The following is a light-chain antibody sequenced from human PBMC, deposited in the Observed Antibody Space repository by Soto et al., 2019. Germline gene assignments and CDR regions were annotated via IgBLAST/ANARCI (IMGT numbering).Light chain of an antibody. CDR1: SSDVGGYNY. J-gene: IGLJ2*01. Sequence: SVLTQPRSVSGSPGQSVTISCTGTSSDVGGYNYVSWYQQHPGKAPKVMIYDVSKRPSGVPDRFSGSKSGNTASLTISGLQAEDEADYYCCSYAGSYTFVVFGGGTKLTVL. CDR3: CSYAGSYTFVV. CDR2: DVS. V-gene: IGLV2-11*01.